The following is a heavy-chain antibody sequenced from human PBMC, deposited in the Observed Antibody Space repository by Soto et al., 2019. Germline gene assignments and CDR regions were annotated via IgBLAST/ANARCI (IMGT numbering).Heavy chain of an antibody. CDR3: ARAPGVPAALALDY. CDR2: IIPILGIA. J-gene: IGHJ4*02. Sequence: QVQLVQSGAEVKKPGSSVKVSCKASGGTFSSYTISWVRQAPGQGLEWMGRIIPILGIANYAQKFQGRVTITADKSTSTAYMALSSLRSEDTAVYYCARAPGVPAALALDYWGQGTLVTVSS. CDR1: GGTFSSYT. D-gene: IGHD2-2*01. V-gene: IGHV1-69*02.